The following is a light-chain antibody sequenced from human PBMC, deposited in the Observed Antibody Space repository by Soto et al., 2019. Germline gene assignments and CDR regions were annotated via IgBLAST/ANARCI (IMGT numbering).Light chain of an antibody. Sequence: QAVVTQPPSVSGAPGQRVTVSCTGSSSNIGAGYDVHWYQQLPGAAPKLLIYGNINRPSGVPDRFSGSKSGTSASLAITGLQAEDEADYYCQSFDSSLSGVLFGGGTKLTVL. V-gene: IGLV1-40*01. CDR1: SSNIGAGYD. CDR3: QSFDSSLSGVL. J-gene: IGLJ3*02. CDR2: GNI.